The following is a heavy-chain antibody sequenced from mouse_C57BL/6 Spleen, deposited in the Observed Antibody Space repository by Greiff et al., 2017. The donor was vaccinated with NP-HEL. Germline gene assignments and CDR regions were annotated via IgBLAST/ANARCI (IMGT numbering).Heavy chain of an antibody. CDR2: IYPRSGNT. Sequence: QVQLKQSGAELARPGASVKLSCKASGYTFTSYGISWVKQRTGQGLEWIGEIYPRSGNTYYNEKFKGKATLTADKSSSTAYMELRSLTSEDSAVYFCARGEGDRFAYWGQGTLVTVSA. D-gene: IGHD3-3*01. CDR1: GYTFTSYG. CDR3: ARGEGDRFAY. V-gene: IGHV1-81*01. J-gene: IGHJ3*01.